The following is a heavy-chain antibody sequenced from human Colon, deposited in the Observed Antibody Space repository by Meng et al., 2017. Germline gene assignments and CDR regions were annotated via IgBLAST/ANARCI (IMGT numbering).Heavy chain of an antibody. V-gene: IGHV3-21*01. CDR2: ITGDSTYI. CDR3: TRGWMPE. D-gene: IGHD2-2*01. Sequence: VELVESGGGVVQTGRSLRLSCAASGFTFSGFSLSWVRQAPGKGLEWVSSITGDSTYIYYADSVKGRFTVSRDNAKNSLYLQMNSLRADDTAVYYCTRGWMPEWGQGTLVTASS. CDR1: GFTFSGFS. J-gene: IGHJ4*01.